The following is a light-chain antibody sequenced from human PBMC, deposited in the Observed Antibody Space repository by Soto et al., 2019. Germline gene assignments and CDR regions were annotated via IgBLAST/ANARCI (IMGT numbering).Light chain of an antibody. CDR2: DAS. CDR1: QSVNSW. J-gene: IGKJ4*01. V-gene: IGKV1-5*01. CDR3: HQYNSYHT. Sequence: DSQMTQSPSTLSAFVGDRVTITCRASQSVNSWLAWYQQRPGKAPKLLIYDASTLASGVPSRFSGSGSGTEFTLTISSLQPDDFATYYCHQYNSYHTFGGGTKVDIK.